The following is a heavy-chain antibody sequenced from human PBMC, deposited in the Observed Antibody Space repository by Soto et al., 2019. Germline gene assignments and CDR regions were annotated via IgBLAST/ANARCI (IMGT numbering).Heavy chain of an antibody. V-gene: IGHV1-18*01. CDR1: GYTFTSYG. D-gene: IGHD3-10*01. J-gene: IGHJ3*02. Sequence: ASVNVSCKASGYTFTSYGISWVRQAPGQGLEWMGWISAYNGNTNYAQKLQGRVTMTTDTSTSTAYMELRSLRSDDTAVYYCARDKFGTLARGARGFPWGDAFDIWGQGTMVTVSS. CDR2: ISAYNGNT. CDR3: ARDKFGTLARGARGFPWGDAFDI.